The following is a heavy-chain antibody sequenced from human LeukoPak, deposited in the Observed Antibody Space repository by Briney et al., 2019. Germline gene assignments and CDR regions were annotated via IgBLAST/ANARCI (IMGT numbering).Heavy chain of an antibody. V-gene: IGHV3-21*01. Sequence: GGSLRLSCAASGFTFSSYSMNWVRQAPGKGLEWVSSISSSSSYIYYADSVKGRFTISRDNAKNSLYLQMNSLRAEDTAVYYCAREYCSGGSCYLAYFDYWGQGTLVTVSS. CDR3: AREYCSGGSCYLAYFDY. J-gene: IGHJ4*02. CDR1: GFTFSSYS. D-gene: IGHD2-15*01. CDR2: ISSSSSYI.